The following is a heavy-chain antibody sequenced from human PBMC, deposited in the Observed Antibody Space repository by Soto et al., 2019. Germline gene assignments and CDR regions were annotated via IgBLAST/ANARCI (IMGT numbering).Heavy chain of an antibody. V-gene: IGHV4-34*01. CDR2: INHSGST. CDR1: GGSCSGYY. CDR3: GADEGLILGAVA. J-gene: IGHJ5*02. D-gene: IGHD1-26*01. Sequence: PSETLSLAWAVDGGSCSGYYWSWIRQPPGKGLEWIGEINHSGSTNYNPSLKSRVTISVDTSKNSLYLQMNSLRAEDTAIYYCGADEGLILGAVAWGQGTLVTVSS.